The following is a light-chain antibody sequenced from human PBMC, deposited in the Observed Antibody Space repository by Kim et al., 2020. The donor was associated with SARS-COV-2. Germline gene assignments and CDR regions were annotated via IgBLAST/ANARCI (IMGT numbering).Light chain of an antibody. J-gene: IGLJ3*02. CDR3: QSYDSSQSPDSRVSGLV. CDR2: GNR. CDR1: SSNIGAGYD. V-gene: IGLV1-40*01. Sequence: QSVLTQPPSVSGAPGQRVTISCTGSSSNIGAGYDVHWYQQLPGTAPKLLIYGNRNRPSGVPDRFSGSKSDTSASLAITGLQAEDEADYYCQSYDSSQSPDSRVSGLVFGGGTQLTVL.